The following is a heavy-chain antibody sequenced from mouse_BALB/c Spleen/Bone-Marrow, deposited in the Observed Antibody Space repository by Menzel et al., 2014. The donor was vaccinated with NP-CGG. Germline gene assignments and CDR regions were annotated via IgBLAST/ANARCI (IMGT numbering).Heavy chain of an antibody. V-gene: IGHV1-20*02. Sequence: EVQLQQSGPELVKPGASVKISCKASGYSLTGYFMNWVMQSHGKSLEWIGRINPYNGDTFYNQKFKGKATLTVDKSSSTAHMELRSLASEDSAVYYCAREGGYYYGSSPYFDVWDAGTTVTVSS. D-gene: IGHD1-1*01. CDR1: GYSLTGYF. J-gene: IGHJ1*01. CDR3: AREGGYYYGSSPYFDV. CDR2: INPYNGDT.